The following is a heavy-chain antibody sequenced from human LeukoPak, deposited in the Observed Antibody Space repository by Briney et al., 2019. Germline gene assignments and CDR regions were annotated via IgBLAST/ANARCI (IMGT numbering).Heavy chain of an antibody. CDR2: IYYSGST. Sequence: SQTLSLTCTVSGGSISSGDYYWSWIRQPPGKGLEWIGYIYYSGSTYYNPSLKSRVTISVDTSKNKFSLKLSSVTAADTAVYYCARGGFEVVVVAAPPVYYYYYMDVWGKGTTVTVSS. D-gene: IGHD2-15*01. CDR3: ARGGFEVVVVAAPPVYYYYYMDV. CDR1: GGSISSGDYY. J-gene: IGHJ6*03. V-gene: IGHV4-30-4*08.